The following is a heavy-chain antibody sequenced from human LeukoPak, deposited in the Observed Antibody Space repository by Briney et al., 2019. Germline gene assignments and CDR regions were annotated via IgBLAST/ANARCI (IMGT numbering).Heavy chain of an antibody. CDR2: INPNSGGT. J-gene: IGHJ6*03. CDR3: ARAKISAGTLRSSRHYYYYMDV. V-gene: IGHV1-2*02. D-gene: IGHD4-17*01. Sequence: ASVKVSCKASGYTFTGYYMHWVRQAPGQGLEWMGWINPNSGGTNYAQKFQGRVTMTRDTSISTAYMELSRLRSDDTAVYYCARAKISAGTLRSSRHYYYYMDVWGKGTTVTISS. CDR1: GYTFTGYY.